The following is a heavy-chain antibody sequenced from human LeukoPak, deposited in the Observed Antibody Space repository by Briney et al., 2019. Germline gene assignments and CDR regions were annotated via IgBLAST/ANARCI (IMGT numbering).Heavy chain of an antibody. Sequence: SETLSLTCTVSGGSISRYYWSWIRQPAGKGLEWIGRIYTSGSTNYNPSLKSRVTMSVDTSKNQFSLKLSSVTAADTAVYYCAREALLWFGELFPYDAFDIWGQGTMVTVSS. J-gene: IGHJ3*02. V-gene: IGHV4-4*07. CDR2: IYTSGST. D-gene: IGHD3-10*01. CDR3: AREALLWFGELFPYDAFDI. CDR1: GGSISRYY.